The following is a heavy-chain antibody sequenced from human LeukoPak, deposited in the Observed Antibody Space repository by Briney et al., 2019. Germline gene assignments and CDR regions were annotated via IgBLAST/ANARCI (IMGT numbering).Heavy chain of an antibody. V-gene: IGHV3-23*01. CDR1: GFTFSSYA. Sequence: GGSLRLSCAASGFTFSSYAMSWVRQAPGKGLEWVSAIRSTGSSTFYADSVKGRFTISRDNSKNTLYLQMNSLRAEDTAVYYCAKAKVVPAENWFDPWGQGTLVTVSS. CDR3: AKAKVVPAENWFDP. D-gene: IGHD2-2*01. CDR2: IRSTGSST. J-gene: IGHJ5*02.